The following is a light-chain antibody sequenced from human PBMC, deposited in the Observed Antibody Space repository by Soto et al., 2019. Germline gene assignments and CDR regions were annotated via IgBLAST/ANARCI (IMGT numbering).Light chain of an antibody. CDR2: VNSDGSH. J-gene: IGLJ2*01. CDR1: SGHSNYA. V-gene: IGLV4-69*01. Sequence: QSVLTQSPSASASLGASVKLTCTLSSGHSNYAIAWHQQQPEKGPRYLMNVNSDGSHSKGDGIPDRFSGSSSGAERYLTISSLQSDDEADYYCQTWGSHTVVFGGGTQLTVL. CDR3: QTWGSHTVV.